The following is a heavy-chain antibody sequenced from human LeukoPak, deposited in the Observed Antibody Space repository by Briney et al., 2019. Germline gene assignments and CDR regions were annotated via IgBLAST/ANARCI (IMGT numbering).Heavy chain of an antibody. CDR3: ARALREVDY. V-gene: IGHV3-33*01. D-gene: IGHD4-17*01. Sequence: GRSLRLSCAASGFTFSSYGMHWVRQAPGKGLEWVAVIWYDGSNKYYADSVKGRFTISGDNSKNTLYLQMNSLRAEDTAVYYCARALREVDYWGQGTLVTVSS. J-gene: IGHJ4*02. CDR2: IWYDGSNK. CDR1: GFTFSSYG.